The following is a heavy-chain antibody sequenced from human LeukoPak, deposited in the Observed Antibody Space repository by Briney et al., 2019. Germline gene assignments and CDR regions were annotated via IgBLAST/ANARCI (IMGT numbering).Heavy chain of an antibody. CDR1: GYSFTSYW. CDR3: ARSWVTGYGTVLDY. V-gene: IGHV5-51*01. Sequence: AESLKISCKGSGYSFTSYWIGWVRQMPGKGLEWMGIIYPGDSDTRYSLPFRGQVTISADKSISTAYLQWSSLKASDTAMYYCARSWVTGYGTVLDYWGQGTLVTVSS. D-gene: IGHD2-21*02. CDR2: IYPGDSDT. J-gene: IGHJ4*02.